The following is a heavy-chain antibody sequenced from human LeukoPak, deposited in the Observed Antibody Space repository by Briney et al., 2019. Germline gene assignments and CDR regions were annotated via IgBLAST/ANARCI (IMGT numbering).Heavy chain of an antibody. CDR3: ARLGFGELLTYYYYYGMDV. CDR1: GYTFTSYD. V-gene: IGHV1-8*01. Sequence: ASVKVSCKASGYTFTSYDINWVRQATGQGLKWMGWMNPNSGNTGYAQKFQGRVTMTRNTSISTAYMELSSLRSEDTAVYYCARLGFGELLTYYYYYGMDVWGQGTTVTVSS. J-gene: IGHJ6*02. CDR2: MNPNSGNT. D-gene: IGHD3-10*01.